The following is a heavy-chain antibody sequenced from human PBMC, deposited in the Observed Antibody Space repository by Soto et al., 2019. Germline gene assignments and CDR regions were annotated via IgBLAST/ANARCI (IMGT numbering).Heavy chain of an antibody. CDR3: VTDLAYSYDYAFDV. V-gene: IGHV3-9*01. Sequence: PGGSLRLSCAASRFTFDDYALHWVRQAPGKGLEWVSGISWNSAIISYADSVKGRFSITRDNAKKYVYLQMDSLRPEDTALYYCVTDLAYSYDYAFDVWGQGTMVTVSS. CDR1: RFTFDDYA. D-gene: IGHD2-15*01. J-gene: IGHJ3*01. CDR2: ISWNSAII.